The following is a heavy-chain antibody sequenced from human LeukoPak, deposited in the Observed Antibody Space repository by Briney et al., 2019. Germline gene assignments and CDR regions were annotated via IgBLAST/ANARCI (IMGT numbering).Heavy chain of an antibody. CDR2: IYHSGST. CDR3: ASLLYRLYGDYD. V-gene: IGHV4-38-2*01. CDR1: GYSISSGYY. Sequence: PSETLSLTCAVSGYSISSGYYWGWIRQPPGKGLEWIGSIYHSGSTYYNPSLKSRVTISVDTSKNQFSLKLSSVTAADTAVYYCASLLYRLYGDYDWGQGTLVTVSS. J-gene: IGHJ4*02. D-gene: IGHD4-17*01.